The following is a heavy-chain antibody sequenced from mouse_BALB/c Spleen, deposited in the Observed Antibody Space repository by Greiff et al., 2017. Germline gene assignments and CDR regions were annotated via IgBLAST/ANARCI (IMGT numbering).Heavy chain of an antibody. D-gene: IGHD2-14*01. CDR2: ISDGGSYT. CDR3: ARRAYYRYDYAMDY. Sequence: EVKLMDSGGGLVKPGGSLKLSCAASGFTFSDYYMYWVRQTPEKRLEWVATISDGGSYTYYPDSVKGRFTISRDNAKNNLYLQMSSLKSEDTAMYYCARRAYYRYDYAMDYWGQGTSVTVSS. J-gene: IGHJ4*01. CDR1: GFTFSDYY. V-gene: IGHV5-4*02.